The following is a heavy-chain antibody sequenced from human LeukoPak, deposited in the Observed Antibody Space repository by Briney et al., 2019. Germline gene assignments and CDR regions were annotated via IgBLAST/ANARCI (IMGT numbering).Heavy chain of an antibody. J-gene: IGHJ4*02. V-gene: IGHV1-24*01. CDR3: ATDVGDFSSGQLTPFDY. CDR2: FDPEEGET. Sequence: ASVKVSCKVSGYTLTELSMHWVRQAPGKGLEWGGGFDPEEGETIYAQKFQGRDTMTEDTSTDTDYMEMSSLRSEDTVVYYCATDVGDFSSGQLTPFDYWGQGTLVTVSS. D-gene: IGHD3-3*01. CDR1: GYTLTELS.